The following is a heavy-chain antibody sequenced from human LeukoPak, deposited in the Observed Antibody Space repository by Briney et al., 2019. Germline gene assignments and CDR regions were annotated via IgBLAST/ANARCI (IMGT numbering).Heavy chain of an antibody. J-gene: IGHJ3*02. Sequence: GGCLRLSCAASGFTVSSNYMSWVRQAPGKGLEWVSVIYSGGSTYYADSVKGRFTISRDNSKNTLYLQMNSLRAEDTAVYYCAREGIAAAGKPGHAFDIWGQGTMVTVSS. CDR3: AREGIAAAGKPGHAFDI. V-gene: IGHV3-53*01. CDR2: IYSGGST. CDR1: GFTVSSNY. D-gene: IGHD6-13*01.